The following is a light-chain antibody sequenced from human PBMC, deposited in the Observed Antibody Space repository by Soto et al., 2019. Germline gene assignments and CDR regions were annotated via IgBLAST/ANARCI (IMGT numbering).Light chain of an antibody. CDR2: AAS. Sequence: DIQVTQHPSSLSASVEDRVTITCRASQGIKNYLAWYQQKPGETPKLLIYAASTLESGIPPRFSGSGSGTDFTLTINNLQPEDVATYYCQRYYNAPFTFGGGTKVDIK. CDR3: QRYYNAPFT. J-gene: IGKJ4*01. V-gene: IGKV1-27*01. CDR1: QGIKNY.